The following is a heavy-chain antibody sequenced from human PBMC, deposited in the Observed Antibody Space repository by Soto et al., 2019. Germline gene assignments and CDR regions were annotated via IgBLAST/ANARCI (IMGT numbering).Heavy chain of an antibody. J-gene: IGHJ6*01. CDR2: ISPYSGDT. Sequence: SMQVCSKAPENTFIGYYLHWVRHAPGQGLEWMGWISPYSGDTESAQKFQGRVTLTRDTPTRTVYMDLSRMTSDDPSFYYGAGEGPTPRFNQWG. CDR3: AGEGPTPRFNQ. D-gene: IGHD1-1*01. CDR1: ENTFIGYY. V-gene: IGHV1-2*02.